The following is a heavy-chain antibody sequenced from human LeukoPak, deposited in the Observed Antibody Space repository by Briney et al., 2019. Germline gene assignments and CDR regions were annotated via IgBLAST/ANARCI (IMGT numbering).Heavy chain of an antibody. Sequence: GGSLRLSCAASGFTFSSYGMHWVRQAPGKGLEWVTFIRYDGSNKYYVDSVKGRFTISRDNSKNTLYLQMNSLRAEDTAVYYCAKDLTEYASAALGYWGQGTLVTASS. CDR3: AKDLTEYASAALGY. V-gene: IGHV3-30*02. CDR1: GFTFSSYG. CDR2: IRYDGSNK. J-gene: IGHJ4*02. D-gene: IGHD6-25*01.